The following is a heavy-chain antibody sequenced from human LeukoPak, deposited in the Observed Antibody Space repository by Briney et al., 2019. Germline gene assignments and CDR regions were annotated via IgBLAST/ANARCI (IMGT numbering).Heavy chain of an antibody. D-gene: IGHD6-13*01. V-gene: IGHV7-4-1*02. CDR2: ININTGNP. Sequence: ASGKVSCKAAGYAFTSYAMDWVRQGQGQGLEWMGLININTGNPTYAQGFTGRFVFSLDTSVSTAYLQINSLKAEDTAVYYCTRAAGTFDYWGQGTLVTVSS. J-gene: IGHJ4*02. CDR3: TRAAGTFDY. CDR1: GYAFTSYA.